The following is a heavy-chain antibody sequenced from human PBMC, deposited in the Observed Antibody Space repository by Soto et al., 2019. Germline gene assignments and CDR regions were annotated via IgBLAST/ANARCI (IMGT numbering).Heavy chain of an antibody. J-gene: IGHJ4*02. V-gene: IGHV4-59*08. CDR2: IYYSAST. CDR1: GGSISSYY. Sequence: SETLSLTCTVSGGSISSYYWSWIRQPPGKGLEWIGNIYYSASTNYNPSLKSRVTISVDTSKNQFSLKLTSVTAADTAVYYCARVTYYYDSSGYYFDYWGQGTLVTVSS. D-gene: IGHD3-22*01. CDR3: ARVTYYYDSSGYYFDY.